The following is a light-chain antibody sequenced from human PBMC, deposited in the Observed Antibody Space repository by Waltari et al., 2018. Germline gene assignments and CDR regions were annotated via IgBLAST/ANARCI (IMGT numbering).Light chain of an antibody. CDR1: NNNVGNQG. Sequence: QAGLTQPPSVSKGLGQTATLTCTGNNNNVGNQGAAWLQQHQGHPPKLLSYRNNNRPSGLSEKFSASRSGNTASLTITGLQPEDEADYYCSAWDSNLSAWVFGGGTKLTVL. J-gene: IGLJ3*02. CDR2: RNN. V-gene: IGLV10-54*04. CDR3: SAWDSNLSAWV.